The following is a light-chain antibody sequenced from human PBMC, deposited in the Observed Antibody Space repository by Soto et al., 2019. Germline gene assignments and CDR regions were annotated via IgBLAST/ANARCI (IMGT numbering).Light chain of an antibody. Sequence: QSALTQPASVSGSPGQSITISCTGTTSDVDDYNYVSWYQHHPGKGPRLIIYDVTKRPSGVPDRFSASKSGNTASLTISGLQPEDEADYYCSSYAGSYTVVFGGGTKLTVL. CDR3: SSYAGSYTVV. CDR2: DVT. J-gene: IGLJ2*01. V-gene: IGLV2-11*01. CDR1: TSDVDDYNY.